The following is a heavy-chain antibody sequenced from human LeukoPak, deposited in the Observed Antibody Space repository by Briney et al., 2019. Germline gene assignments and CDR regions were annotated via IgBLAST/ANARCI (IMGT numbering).Heavy chain of an antibody. J-gene: IGHJ4*02. CDR3: AKKLWDYGDYYFDY. CDR2: INSDGSST. V-gene: IGHV3-74*01. D-gene: IGHD4-17*01. Sequence: TGGSLRLSCAASGFTFSSYWMHWVRQAPGKGLVWVSGINSDGSSTGYADSVKGRFTISRDNAKNLLHLQMNSLRAEDTAVYYCAKKLWDYGDYYFDYWGLGALVTVSS. CDR1: GFTFSSYW.